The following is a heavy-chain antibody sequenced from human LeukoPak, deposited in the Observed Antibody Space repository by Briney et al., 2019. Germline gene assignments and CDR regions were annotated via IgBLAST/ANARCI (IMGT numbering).Heavy chain of an antibody. CDR1: GYTFTKYY. V-gene: IGHV1-46*01. D-gene: IGHD4-17*01. CDR3: ARVVNHGYSDY. CDR2: INPSGGDT. Sequence: ASVKVSCKASGYTFTKYYMYWVRQAPGQGLEWMGVINPSGGDTNYAQKFQGRVTMTSDMSSNTVYMELSSLRSEDTAVYFCARVVNHGYSDYWGQGTLVTVSS. J-gene: IGHJ4*02.